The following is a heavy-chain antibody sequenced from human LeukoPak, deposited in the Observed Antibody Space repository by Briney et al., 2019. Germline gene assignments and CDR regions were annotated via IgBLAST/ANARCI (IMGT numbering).Heavy chain of an antibody. CDR2: ISYDGSNK. Sequence: GGSLRLSCAASGFTFSSYGMHWVRQAPGKGLEWVAVISYDGSNKYYADSVKGRFTISRDNSKNTLYLQMNSLRAEDTAVYYCAKFGLDYGDYPYFDYWGQGTLVTVSS. D-gene: IGHD4-17*01. J-gene: IGHJ4*02. CDR3: AKFGLDYGDYPYFDY. CDR1: GFTFSSYG. V-gene: IGHV3-30*18.